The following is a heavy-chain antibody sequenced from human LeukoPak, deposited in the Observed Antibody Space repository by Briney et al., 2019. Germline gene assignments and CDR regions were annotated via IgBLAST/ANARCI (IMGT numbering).Heavy chain of an antibody. CDR3: ARSHCSSGSCPLGGWFDP. V-gene: IGHV5-51*04. Sequence: GGSRQISCQGSGSNFTSYWIGGVRQLPGKGLDWMEIIYPGDSDTRYNPSFQGHVTISADKPISTPFLQWRSLKASDTAMYYCARSHCSSGSCPLGGWFDPWGQGTLVTVSS. J-gene: IGHJ5*02. CDR1: GSNFTSYW. D-gene: IGHD2-15*01. CDR2: IYPGDSDT.